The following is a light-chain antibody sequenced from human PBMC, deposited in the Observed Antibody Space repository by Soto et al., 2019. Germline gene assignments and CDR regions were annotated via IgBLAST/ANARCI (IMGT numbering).Light chain of an antibody. J-gene: IGKJ1*01. CDR2: DAS. CDR3: QQYNNWPPWT. V-gene: IGKV3D-15*01. Sequence: EIVLTQSPGTLSLSPGERATLSCRASQSVSSSYLAWYQQKPGQGPRLLIYDASTRATGIPARFSGSGSGTEFTLTISSLQSEDFAVYYCQQYNNWPPWTFGQGTKVDI. CDR1: QSVSSSY.